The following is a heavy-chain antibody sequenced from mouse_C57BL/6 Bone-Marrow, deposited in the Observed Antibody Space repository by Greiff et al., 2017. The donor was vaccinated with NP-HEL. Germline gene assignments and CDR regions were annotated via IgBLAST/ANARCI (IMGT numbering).Heavy chain of an antibody. J-gene: IGHJ4*01. CDR2: INPGSGGT. V-gene: IGHV1-54*01. CDR1: GYAFTNYL. Sequence: LVESGAELVRPGTSVKVSCKASGYAFTNYLIEWVKQRPGQGLEWIGVINPGSGGTNYNEKFKGKATLTADKSSSTAYMQLSSLTSEDSAVYFCARDMDYWGQGTSVTVSS. CDR3: ARDMDY.